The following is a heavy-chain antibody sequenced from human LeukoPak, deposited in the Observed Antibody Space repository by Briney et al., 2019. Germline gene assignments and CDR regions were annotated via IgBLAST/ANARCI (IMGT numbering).Heavy chain of an antibody. V-gene: IGHV4-39*07. CDR3: ARVHYGSGSYAVDY. Sequence: SETLSLTCTVSGGSISSDNYYWGWIRQPPGKGLEWIGSIYYSGTTYYNPSLKSRVTISVDTSKNQFSLKLSSVTAADTAVYYCARVHYGSGSYAVDYWGQGTLVTVSS. D-gene: IGHD3-10*01. CDR1: GGSISSDNYY. CDR2: IYYSGTT. J-gene: IGHJ4*02.